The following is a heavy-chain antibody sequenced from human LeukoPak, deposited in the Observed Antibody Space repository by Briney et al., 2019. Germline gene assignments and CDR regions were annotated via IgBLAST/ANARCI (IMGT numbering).Heavy chain of an antibody. D-gene: IGHD3-16*01. CDR2: IYTSGST. Sequence: SETLSLTCTVSGGSISSYYWSWIRQPAGKGLEWIGRIYTSGSTNSNPSLKSRVTISVDTSKNQFSLKLSSVTAADTAVYYCATQTYDYVWGSNNPLEYWGQGTLVTVSS. CDR3: ATQTYDYVWGSNNPLEY. V-gene: IGHV4-4*07. CDR1: GGSISSYY. J-gene: IGHJ4*02.